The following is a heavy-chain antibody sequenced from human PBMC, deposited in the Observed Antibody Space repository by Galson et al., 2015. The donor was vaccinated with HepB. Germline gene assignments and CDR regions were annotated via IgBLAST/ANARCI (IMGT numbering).Heavy chain of an antibody. J-gene: IGHJ6*02. CDR2: IHDDGRT. Sequence: SLRLSCAASGFTVSSNYMSWVRQAPGKGLEWVSVIHDDGRTFYADSAKGRFTISRDNSKNTLYLQMNSLRAEDTAVYYCASIAAAGIGSRYYYYYGMDVWGQGTTVTVSS. CDR1: GFTVSSNY. V-gene: IGHV3-66*01. D-gene: IGHD6-13*01. CDR3: ASIAAAGIGSRYYYYYGMDV.